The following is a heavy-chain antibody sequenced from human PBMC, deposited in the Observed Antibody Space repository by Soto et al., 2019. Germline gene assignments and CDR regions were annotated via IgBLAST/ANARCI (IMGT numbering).Heavy chain of an antibody. CDR1: GYTFTGYY. V-gene: IGHV1-2*02. D-gene: IGHD5-18*01. Sequence: ASVKVSCKASGYTFTGYYMHWVRQAPGQGLEWMGWINPNSGGTNYAQKFQGRVTITRDTSASTAYMELSSLRSEDTAVYYCARDVDTAYYYYGMDVWGQGTTVTVSS. CDR3: ARDVDTAYYYYGMDV. CDR2: INPNSGGT. J-gene: IGHJ6*02.